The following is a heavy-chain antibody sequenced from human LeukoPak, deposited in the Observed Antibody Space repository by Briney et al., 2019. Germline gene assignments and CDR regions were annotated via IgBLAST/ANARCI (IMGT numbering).Heavy chain of an antibody. Sequence: GGSLRLSCAASGFTFSNYAMSWVRQAPGKGLEWVSAITGSSGSTYYADSVRGRFTISRDNSENTLYLQMNSLRAEDTAVYYCAKKRSSGPGDFDLWGRGTLVTVSS. CDR3: AKKRSSGPGDFDL. D-gene: IGHD6-19*01. V-gene: IGHV3-23*01. CDR2: ITGSSGST. J-gene: IGHJ2*01. CDR1: GFTFSNYA.